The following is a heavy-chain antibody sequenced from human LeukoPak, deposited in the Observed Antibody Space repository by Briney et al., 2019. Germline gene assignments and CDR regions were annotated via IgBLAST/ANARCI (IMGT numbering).Heavy chain of an antibody. CDR2: INAGNGNT. Sequence: GASVKVSCKASGYTFTSYVIHWVRQAPGQRLEWMGWINAGNGNTKYSQEFQDRVTITRDTSASTAYMELSSLRSEDMAVYYCARARYVTRIWPKSRYDYYHYMDVWGKGTTVTVSS. CDR3: ARARYVTRIWPKSRYDYYHYMDV. J-gene: IGHJ6*03. D-gene: IGHD1-14*01. V-gene: IGHV1-3*03. CDR1: GYTFTSYV.